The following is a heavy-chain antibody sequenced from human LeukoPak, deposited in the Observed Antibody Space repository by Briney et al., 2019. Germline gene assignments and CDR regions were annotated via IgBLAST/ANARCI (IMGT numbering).Heavy chain of an antibody. V-gene: IGHV3-7*01. Sequence: GGSLRLSCAGSGFTFSSYWMSWVRQAPGKGLEWVANIKQDGSEKYYVDSVKGRFTISRDNAKNSLYLQMNSLRAEDTAVYYCARPKYSNSWYSFDYWGQGTLVTVSS. CDR2: IKQDGSEK. J-gene: IGHJ4*02. D-gene: IGHD6-13*01. CDR1: GFTFSSYW. CDR3: ARPKYSNSWYSFDY.